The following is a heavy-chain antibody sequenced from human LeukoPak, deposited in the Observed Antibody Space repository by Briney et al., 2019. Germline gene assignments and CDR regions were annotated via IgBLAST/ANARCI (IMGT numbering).Heavy chain of an antibody. CDR3: ARGIYCSGGSCYRFFDY. D-gene: IGHD2-15*01. V-gene: IGHV1-2*06. CDR1: GYTFTGYY. Sequence: GASVKVSCKASGYTFTGYYMHWVRQAPGQGLEWMGRINPNSGGTNYAQKFQGRVTMTRDTSISTAYMELSRLRSDDTAVYYCARGIYCSGGSCYRFFDYWGQRTLVTVSS. J-gene: IGHJ4*02. CDR2: INPNSGGT.